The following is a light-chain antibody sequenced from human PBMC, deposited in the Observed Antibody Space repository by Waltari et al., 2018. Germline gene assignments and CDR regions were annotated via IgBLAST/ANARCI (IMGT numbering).Light chain of an antibody. CDR2: GKN. J-gene: IGLJ2*01. CDR3: RDSSGLVV. Sequence: SSELTQDPAVSVALGQTVRNTCQGDRIRRYYGSWYQQKPGQAPVLVLYGKNNRPSGIPNRFSGSSSGDTASLTITGAQAEDEAAYYSRDSSGLVVFGGGTKLTVL. CDR1: RIRRYY. V-gene: IGLV3-19*01.